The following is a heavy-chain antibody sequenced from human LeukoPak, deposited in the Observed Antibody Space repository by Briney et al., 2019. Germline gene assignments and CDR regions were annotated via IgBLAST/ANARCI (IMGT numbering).Heavy chain of an antibody. Sequence: GGSLRLSCAASGFAFSSNWMHWVRQTPGKGLVWVSRINSGGSGTSYADSVEGRFTTSRDNAKNTLYLQMNSLRAEDTAVYYCATSLGPLTEYWGQGTLVTVSS. D-gene: IGHD7-27*01. V-gene: IGHV3-74*01. J-gene: IGHJ4*02. CDR1: GFAFSSNW. CDR2: INSGGSGT. CDR3: ATSLGPLTEY.